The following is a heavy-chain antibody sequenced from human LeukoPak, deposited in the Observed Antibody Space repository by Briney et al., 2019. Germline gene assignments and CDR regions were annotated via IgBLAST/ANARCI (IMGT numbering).Heavy chain of an antibody. V-gene: IGHV4-4*07. CDR1: GGSISRYY. J-gene: IGHJ6*03. CDR2: IYYSGST. D-gene: IGHD6-13*01. CDR3: ARGGYSSDYYYYYYMDV. Sequence: PSETLSLTCTVSGGSISRYYWSWIRQPAVKGLEWIGSIYYSGSTYYNPSLKSRVTISVDTSKNQFSLKLSSVTAADTAVYYCARGGYSSDYYYYYYMDVWGKGTTVTVSS.